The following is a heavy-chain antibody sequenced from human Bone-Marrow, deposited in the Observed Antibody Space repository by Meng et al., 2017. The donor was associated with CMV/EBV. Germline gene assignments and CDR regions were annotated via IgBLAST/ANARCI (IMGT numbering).Heavy chain of an antibody. CDR3: ARGPNYGSGSYYSD. CDR2: IYYSGTT. CDR1: GGSISSSSDY. J-gene: IGHJ4*02. Sequence: GSLRLSCTVSGGSISSSSDYWGWIRQPPGKGLEWIGSIYYSGTTYSNPSLKRRVTISVDTSKSQFSLKLSSVTAADTGVYYCARGPNYGSGSYYSDWGQGTLVTVSS. D-gene: IGHD3-10*01. V-gene: IGHV4-39*07.